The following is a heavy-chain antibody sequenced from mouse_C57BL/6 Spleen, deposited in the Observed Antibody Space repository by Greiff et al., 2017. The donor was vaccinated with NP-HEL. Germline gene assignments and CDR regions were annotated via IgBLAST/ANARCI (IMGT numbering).Heavy chain of an antibody. CDR1: GYAFSSSW. CDR2: IYPGDGDT. CDR3: ARSGGNYEGYYAMDY. V-gene: IGHV1-82*01. J-gene: IGHJ4*01. D-gene: IGHD2-1*01. Sequence: QVTLKESGPELVKPGASVKISCKASGYAFSSSWMNWVKQRPGKGLEWIGRIYPGDGDTNYNGKFKGQATLTADKSSSTAYMQLSSLTSEDSAVYFCARSGGNYEGYYAMDYWGQGTSVTVSS.